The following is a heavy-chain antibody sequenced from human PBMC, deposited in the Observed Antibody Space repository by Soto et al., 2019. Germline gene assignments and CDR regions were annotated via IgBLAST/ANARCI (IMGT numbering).Heavy chain of an antibody. D-gene: IGHD4-4*01. Sequence: GGSLRLSCAASGFTLKNYTMNWVRQAPGKGLEWVSSISSNSNYRYYADSVKVRFTISRDNAKNALYLQMSSLRAEDAAVYYCADPTDLDYWGQGTLVTVSS. CDR1: GFTLKNYT. CDR3: ADPTDLDY. V-gene: IGHV3-21*06. J-gene: IGHJ4*02. CDR2: ISSNSNYR.